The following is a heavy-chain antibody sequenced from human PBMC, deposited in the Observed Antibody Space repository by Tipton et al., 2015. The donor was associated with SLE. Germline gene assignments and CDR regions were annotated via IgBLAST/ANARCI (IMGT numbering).Heavy chain of an antibody. V-gene: IGHV3-30*02. Sequence: GSLRLSCAASGFSFNNYGIHWVRQAPGKGLEWVALIRNDGTNKYYGDSVKGRFTISRDNSKNTMYLQMNSLRAEGTAVYYCAKDGGQQLVTWGQGTLVNVSS. CDR1: GFSFNNYG. CDR3: AKDGGQQLVT. J-gene: IGHJ5*02. D-gene: IGHD6-13*01. CDR2: IRNDGTNK.